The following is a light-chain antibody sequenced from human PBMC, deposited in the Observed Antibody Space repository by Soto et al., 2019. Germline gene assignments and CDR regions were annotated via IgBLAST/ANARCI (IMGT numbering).Light chain of an antibody. V-gene: IGLV2-8*01. CDR2: EVS. CDR1: SSDVGGYNY. Sequence: QSVLTQPPSASGSPGQSVTISCTGSSSDVGGYNYVSWYQQHPGKAPKLIIYEVSTRPSGVPDRFSASKSGNTASLTVSGLQAEDEADYYCCAYVNSRSYVFGSGTKGTVL. J-gene: IGLJ1*01. CDR3: CAYVNSRSYV.